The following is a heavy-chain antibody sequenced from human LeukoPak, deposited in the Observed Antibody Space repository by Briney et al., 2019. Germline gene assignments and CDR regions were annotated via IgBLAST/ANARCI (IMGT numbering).Heavy chain of an antibody. Sequence: GGSLRLSCAASGFTFSSYAMSWVRQAPGKGLEWVSAISGSGGSTYYADSVKGRFTISRDNSKNTLYLQMNSLRAEDTAVYYCAKAPRAAAGTYNGMDVWGQGTAVTVSS. CDR2: ISGSGGST. CDR1: GFTFSSYA. D-gene: IGHD6-13*01. V-gene: IGHV3-23*01. J-gene: IGHJ6*02. CDR3: AKAPRAAAGTYNGMDV.